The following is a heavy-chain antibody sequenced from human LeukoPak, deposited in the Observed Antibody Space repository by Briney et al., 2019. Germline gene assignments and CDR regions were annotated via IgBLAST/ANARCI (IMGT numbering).Heavy chain of an antibody. CDR3: ARVEYNYAGHAFDI. D-gene: IGHD5-24*01. Sequence: SETPSLTCTVSSGSISSATYYWSWIRQPAGKGLEWIGRIHTSGSTNYNPSLSSRVTISVDTSKNQVSLKLSSVTAADTAMYYCARVEYNYAGHAFDIWGQGTMVTVSS. V-gene: IGHV4-61*02. J-gene: IGHJ3*02. CDR2: IHTSGST. CDR1: SGSISSATYY.